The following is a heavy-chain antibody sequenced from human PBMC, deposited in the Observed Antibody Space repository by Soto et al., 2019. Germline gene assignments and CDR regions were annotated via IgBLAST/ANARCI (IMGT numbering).Heavy chain of an antibody. CDR3: AREPRYYGSGEYYFDY. CDR1: GGSFRGYY. V-gene: IGHV4-34*01. D-gene: IGHD3-10*01. J-gene: IGHJ4*02. Sequence: SETLSLTFAVYGGSFRGYYCSWMRQPPGKGLEWIGEINHSGSTNYNPSLKSRVTISVDTSKNQFSLKLSSVTAADTAVYYCAREPRYYGSGEYYFDYWGQGTLVTVSS. CDR2: INHSGST.